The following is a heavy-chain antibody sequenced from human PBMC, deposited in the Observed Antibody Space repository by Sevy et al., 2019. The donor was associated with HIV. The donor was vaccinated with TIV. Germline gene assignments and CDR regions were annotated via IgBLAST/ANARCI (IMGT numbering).Heavy chain of an antibody. Sequence: GGSLRLSCAASGFTFSSYAMHWVRQAPGKGLEWVAVISYDGSNKYYADSVKGRFTISRDNSKNTLYLQMNSLRAEDTAVYYCAREFNHCSSTSCYSFWFGKGEDYWGQGTLVTVSS. J-gene: IGHJ4*02. V-gene: IGHV3-30-3*01. CDR1: GFTFSSYA. CDR3: AREFNHCSSTSCYSFWFGKGEDY. CDR2: ISYDGSNK. D-gene: IGHD2-2*02.